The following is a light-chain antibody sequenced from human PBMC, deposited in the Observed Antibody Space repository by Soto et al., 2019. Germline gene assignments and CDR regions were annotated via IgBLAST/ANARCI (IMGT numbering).Light chain of an antibody. J-gene: IGKJ2*01. V-gene: IGKV1-39*01. CDR3: QQSYKGYT. CDR2: AAS. CDR1: QSISSY. Sequence: DIQMTQSPSSLSASVGDRVTITCRASQSISSYLNWYQQKPGKAPKLLIYAASSLQSGVPSRFSGSGSGTDFTLTISSLQPEDFATYYCQQSYKGYTFDQGTKLEIK.